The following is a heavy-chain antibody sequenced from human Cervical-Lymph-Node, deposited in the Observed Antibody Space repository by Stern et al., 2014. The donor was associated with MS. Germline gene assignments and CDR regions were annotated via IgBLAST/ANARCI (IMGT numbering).Heavy chain of an antibody. CDR2: IYPGDSDT. V-gene: IGHV5-51*01. Sequence: EVQLVESGAEVKKPGESLKISCKASGYSFTTYWIGWVRQMPGKGLVWMGIIYPGDSDTRYSPSFQGQVTISADKSISTAYLQWSSLKASDTAMYYCARRLCSGGSCYDYWGQGTLVTVSS. CDR3: ARRLCSGGSCYDY. CDR1: GYSFTTYW. J-gene: IGHJ4*02. D-gene: IGHD2-15*01.